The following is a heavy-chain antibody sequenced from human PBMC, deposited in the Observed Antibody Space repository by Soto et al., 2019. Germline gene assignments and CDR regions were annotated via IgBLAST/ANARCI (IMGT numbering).Heavy chain of an antibody. V-gene: IGHV3-30-3*01. CDR3: ARDRPSPYCSSTSCSSYFDY. CDR2: ISYDGSNK. CDR1: GFTFSTYA. D-gene: IGHD2-2*01. Sequence: GGSLRLSCAASGFTFSTYAMQWVRQAPGKGLEWVAVISYDGSNKYYADSVKGRFTISRDNSKNTLYLRMNSLRAEDTAVYYCARDRPSPYCSSTSCSSYFDYWGQGTLVTVSS. J-gene: IGHJ4*02.